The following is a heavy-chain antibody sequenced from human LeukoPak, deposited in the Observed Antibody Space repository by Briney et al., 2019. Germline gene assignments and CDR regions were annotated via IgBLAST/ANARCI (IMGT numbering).Heavy chain of an antibody. J-gene: IGHJ4*02. CDR3: ARANFLYCSSTTCLFDY. V-gene: IGHV1-2*02. CDR1: GYTFTDYY. D-gene: IGHD2-2*01. CDR2: INPNSGDT. Sequence: ALVKVSCKASGYTFTDYYMHWVRQAPGQGFEWMGWINPNSGDTNYAQKFQGRVTMTRDTSISTAHMELSRLRSDDTAVYYCARANFLYCSSTTCLFDYWGQGTLVIVSS.